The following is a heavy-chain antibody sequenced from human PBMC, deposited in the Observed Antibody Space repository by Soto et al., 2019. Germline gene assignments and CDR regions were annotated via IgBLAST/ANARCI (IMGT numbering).Heavy chain of an antibody. CDR2: ISYDGSNK. CDR3: VRARSNWSDYYYGMDV. V-gene: IGHV3-30-3*01. J-gene: IGHJ6*02. Sequence: QVHLVESGGGVVQPGRSLRLSCAASGLTFRSNAMHWVRQAPGKGLEWVALISYDGSNKYYADSVKGRFTISRDNSKNTLYLQMNSLRAEDTAVYYCVRARSNWSDYYYGMDVWGQGTTVTVSS. CDR1: GLTFRSNA. D-gene: IGHD6-13*01.